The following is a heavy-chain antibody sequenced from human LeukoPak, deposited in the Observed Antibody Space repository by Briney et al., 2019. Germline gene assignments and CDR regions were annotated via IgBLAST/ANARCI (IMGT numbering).Heavy chain of an antibody. CDR3: ARGVSYYDSSGYRY. D-gene: IGHD3-22*01. CDR2: INHSGST. CDR1: GGSFSGYY. V-gene: IGHV4-34*01. J-gene: IGHJ4*02. Sequence: PSETLSLTCAVYGGSFSGYYWSWIRQPPGKGLEWIGEINHSGSTNYNPSLKSRVTISVDTSKNQFSLKLSSVTAADTAVYYCARGVSYYDSSGYRYWGQGTLVTVSS.